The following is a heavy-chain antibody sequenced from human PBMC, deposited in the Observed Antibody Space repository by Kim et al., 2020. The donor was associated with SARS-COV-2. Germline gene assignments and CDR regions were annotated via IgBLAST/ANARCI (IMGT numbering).Heavy chain of an antibody. CDR3: ATGYYGSGHYYYGMDV. V-gene: IGHV3-23*01. J-gene: IGHJ6*02. D-gene: IGHD3-10*01. Sequence: GKGRFTISRDNSKNTLYLQMNSLRPEDTAAYYCATGYYGSGHYYYGMDVWGPGTSVTVSS.